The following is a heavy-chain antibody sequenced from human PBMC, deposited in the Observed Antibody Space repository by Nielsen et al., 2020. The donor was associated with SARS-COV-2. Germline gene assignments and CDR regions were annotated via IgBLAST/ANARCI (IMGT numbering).Heavy chain of an antibody. CDR3: ARGGLTIFGVVIIFDYYGMDV. Sequence: WIRQPPGKGLEWVAGIWYDGSNENYAESVKGRFTISRDNSNNTLFLQMDSLTADDTAVYYCARGGLTIFGVVIIFDYYGMDVWGQGTTVTVSS. V-gene: IGHV3-33*01. D-gene: IGHD3-3*01. J-gene: IGHJ6*02. CDR2: IWYDGSNE.